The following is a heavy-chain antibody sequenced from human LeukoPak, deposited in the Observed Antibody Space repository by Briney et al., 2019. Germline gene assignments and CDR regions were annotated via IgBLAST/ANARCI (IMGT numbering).Heavy chain of an antibody. Sequence: SETLSLTCAVYGGSFSGYYWSWIRQPPGKGLEWIGEINHSGSTNYNPSLKSRVTISVDTSKNQFSLKLSSVTAADTAVYYCARGHSSSRPYFGYWGQGTLVTVSS. V-gene: IGHV4-34*01. CDR1: GGSFSGYY. CDR2: INHSGST. CDR3: ARGHSSSRPYFGY. D-gene: IGHD6-13*01. J-gene: IGHJ4*02.